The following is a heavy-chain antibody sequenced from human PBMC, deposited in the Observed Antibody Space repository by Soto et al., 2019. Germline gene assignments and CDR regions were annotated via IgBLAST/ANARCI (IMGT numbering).Heavy chain of an antibody. CDR3: ARRRYYDVLTGPDY. J-gene: IGHJ4*02. CDR1: GYTFTTYG. Sequence: SVKVSCKASGYTFTTYGIDRVRQAPGQGLEWMGWISAYSGNTKSAQKYQGRVTMTTDTSTSTAYMELRSLRSDDTAVYYCARRRYYDVLTGPDYWGQGTLVTVSS. D-gene: IGHD3-9*01. CDR2: ISAYSGNT. V-gene: IGHV1-18*01.